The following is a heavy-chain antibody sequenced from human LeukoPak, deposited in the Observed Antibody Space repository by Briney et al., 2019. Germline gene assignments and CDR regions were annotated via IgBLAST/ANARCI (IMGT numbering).Heavy chain of an antibody. V-gene: IGHV3-23*01. D-gene: IGHD3-16*02. CDR2: ISGSGGST. CDR1: GFTFSSYA. J-gene: IGHJ4*02. CDR3: AKDNRQGLSSVHSYFDY. Sequence: PGGSLRLSCAASGFTFSSYAMSWVRRAPGKGLEWVSAISGSGGSTYYADSVKGRFTISRDNSKNTLYLQMNSLRAEDTAVYYCAKDNRQGLSSVHSYFDYWGQGTLVTVSS.